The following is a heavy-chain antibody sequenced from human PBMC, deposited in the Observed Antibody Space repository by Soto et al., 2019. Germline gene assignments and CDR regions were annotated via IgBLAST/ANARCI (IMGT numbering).Heavy chain of an antibody. V-gene: IGHV3-23*01. Sequence: PGGSLRLSXAASGFTFSSFAMSWVRQAPGKGLEWVSSISGSGESTYYADSVEGRLSISRDNSKNTLYLQMNSLRAEDTAVYYCAKRREGGYYIFDYWGQGTPVTVSS. J-gene: IGHJ4*02. CDR1: GFTFSSFA. CDR2: ISGSGEST. D-gene: IGHD3-10*01. CDR3: AKRREGGYYIFDY.